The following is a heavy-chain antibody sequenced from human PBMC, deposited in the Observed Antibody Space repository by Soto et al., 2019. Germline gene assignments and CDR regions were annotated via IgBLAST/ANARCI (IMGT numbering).Heavy chain of an antibody. CDR1: GYTFTSYG. Sequence: APVKVSCKASGYTFTSYGISWVRQAPGQGLEWMGWISAYNGNTNYAQKLQGRVTMTTDTSTSTAYMELRSLRSDDTAVYYCARTLYDILTGYYPHYWGQGTLVTV. CDR3: ARTLYDILTGYYPHY. CDR2: ISAYNGNT. D-gene: IGHD3-9*01. J-gene: IGHJ4*02. V-gene: IGHV1-18*01.